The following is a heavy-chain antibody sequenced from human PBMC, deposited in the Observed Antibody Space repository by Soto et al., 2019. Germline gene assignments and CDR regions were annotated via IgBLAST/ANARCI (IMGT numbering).Heavy chain of an antibody. Sequence: SLRLSCAASGFTFSSYGMHWVRQAPGKGLEWVAVIWYDGSNKYNADSVKGRFTISRDNSKNTLYLQMNSLRAEDTAVYYCARGGSGSYYYYGMEVWGQGTTVTVSS. J-gene: IGHJ6*02. D-gene: IGHD1-26*01. CDR1: GFTFSSYG. CDR2: IWYDGSNK. CDR3: ARGGSGSYYYYGMEV. V-gene: IGHV3-33*01.